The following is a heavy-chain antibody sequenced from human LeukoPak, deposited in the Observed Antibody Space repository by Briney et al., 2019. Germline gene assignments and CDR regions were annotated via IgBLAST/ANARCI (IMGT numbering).Heavy chain of an antibody. CDR1: GFTVSSNH. D-gene: IGHD4-17*01. CDR2: IYSGGST. CDR3: VRRTTMTAGAS. V-gene: IGHV3-53*01. J-gene: IGHJ5*02. Sequence: GSLRLSCAASGFTVSSNHMTWVRQAPGKGLEWASLIYSGGSTHYADSVKGRFTISRDNSKNTLYLQMNSLRAEDTAVYYCVRRTTMTAGASWGQGILVTVSS.